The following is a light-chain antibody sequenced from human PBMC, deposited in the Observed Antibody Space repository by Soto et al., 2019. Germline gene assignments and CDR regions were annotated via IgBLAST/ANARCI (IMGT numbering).Light chain of an antibody. J-gene: IGKJ2*01. CDR1: QSFVYSDGNTY. CDR2: KVS. Sequence: EVVLTQSPLSLPVTLGQSASISCRSRQSFVYSDGNTYLSWFHQRPGQSPRRLIYKVSVRDPGVPDRFSGSGSGNGFTLRISRVEAEDVGVSYCMQGTHRPPYTFGQGSKLEIQ. CDR3: MQGTHRPPYT. V-gene: IGKV2-30*01.